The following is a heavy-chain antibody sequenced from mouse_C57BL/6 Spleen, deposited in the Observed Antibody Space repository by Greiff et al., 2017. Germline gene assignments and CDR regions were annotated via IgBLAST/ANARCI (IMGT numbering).Heavy chain of an antibody. J-gene: IGHJ1*03. Sequence: VQGVESGPGLVKPSQSLLFTCPNTGFPITSGYYWIWKRQPPGKPLEWMGHNPPSGETFYNQPLQIPIPITRQTSKNQFFLQWSSRATEDTAKYCWAGDPDDYWFLDVWGTGTAVTVSS. CDR1: GFPITSGYY. CDR2: NPPSGET. CDR3: AGDPDDYWFLDV. D-gene: IGHD2-3*01. V-gene: IGHV12-3*01.